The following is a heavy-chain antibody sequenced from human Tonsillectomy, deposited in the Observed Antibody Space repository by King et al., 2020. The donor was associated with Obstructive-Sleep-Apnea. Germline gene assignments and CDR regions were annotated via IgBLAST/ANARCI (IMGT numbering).Heavy chain of an antibody. D-gene: IGHD5-18*01. CDR2: INQDGGEK. Sequence: VQLVESGGGLVQPGGSLRLSCAASGFTFSSYWMSWVRQAPGKGLEWVANINQDGGEKYYVDSVKGRFTISRDNAKNLLDLQMNSLRAEDTAVYYCARDRQVWLQDYYYYNGLDVWGQGTTVTVSS. J-gene: IGHJ6*02. V-gene: IGHV3-7*03. CDR3: ARDRQVWLQDYYYYNGLDV. CDR1: GFTFSSYW.